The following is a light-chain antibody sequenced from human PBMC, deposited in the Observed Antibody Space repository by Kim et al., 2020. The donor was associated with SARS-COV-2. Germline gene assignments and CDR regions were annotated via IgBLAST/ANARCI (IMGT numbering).Light chain of an antibody. CDR2: GAS. Sequence: SACVGDRVTITCQASQNIGTSLAWYQHKPGKAPTLLIFGASNLQSGAPSRFSGSGSGTEFTLSVHSLHPDDFATYYCQQYSTYWTFGQGTEVEIK. V-gene: IGKV1-5*01. J-gene: IGKJ1*01. CDR3: QQYSTYWT. CDR1: QNIGTS.